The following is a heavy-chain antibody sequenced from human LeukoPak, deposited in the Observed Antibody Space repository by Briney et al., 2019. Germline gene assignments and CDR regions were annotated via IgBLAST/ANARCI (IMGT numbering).Heavy chain of an antibody. Sequence: GASVKVSCKASGYTFTDYYMHWVRQAPGQGFEWMGRINPNDGDTNYAQKFQGWVTVTRDTSISTAHMEVSRLRSDDTAVYYCARANFLYCSSSTCLFDYWGQGTLVTVSS. D-gene: IGHD2-2*01. V-gene: IGHV1-2*04. CDR3: ARANFLYCSSSTCLFDY. CDR2: INPNDGDT. J-gene: IGHJ4*02. CDR1: GYTFTDYY.